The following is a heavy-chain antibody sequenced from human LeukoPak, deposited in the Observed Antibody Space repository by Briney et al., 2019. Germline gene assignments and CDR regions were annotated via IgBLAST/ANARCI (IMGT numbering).Heavy chain of an antibody. CDR1: GFTFRSYS. D-gene: IGHD3-10*01. CDR3: AKDRGSGSYHFDH. CDR2: IKSKSDGGTT. Sequence: GGSLRLSCAASGFTFRSYSMNWVRQAPGKGLEWVGRIKSKSDGGTTDYAAPVKGRFTISRDDSKNTLYLQMNSLKTEDTGVYYCAKDRGSGSYHFDHWGQGNLVTVSS. J-gene: IGHJ4*02. V-gene: IGHV3-15*07.